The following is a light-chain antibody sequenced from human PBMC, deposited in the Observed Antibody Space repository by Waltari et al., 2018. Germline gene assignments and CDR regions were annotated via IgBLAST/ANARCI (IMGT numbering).Light chain of an antibody. J-gene: IGKJ2*01. Sequence: DIVVTQSPDSLAVSLGERATINCKTSQSVLYSSNNKNYLGWYQQKPGHHPKLLIYCASTRESWVPERFSGTGSATYFTLTIRSLQAEDVAVYYCQQYYSSPSMYTFGQGTKLEIK. CDR1: QSVLYSSNNKNY. V-gene: IGKV4-1*01. CDR3: QQYYSSPSMYT. CDR2: CAS.